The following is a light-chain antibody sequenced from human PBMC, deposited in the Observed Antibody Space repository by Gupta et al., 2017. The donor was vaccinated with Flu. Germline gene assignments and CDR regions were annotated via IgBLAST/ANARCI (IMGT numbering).Light chain of an antibody. CDR3: QSADNSGTYVV. J-gene: IGLJ3*02. CDR2: KDT. V-gene: IGLV3-25*03. Sequence: SELTQPPSVSVSPGQTARNTCPGDALSNPYTYWYQQKPGQAPVLVIFKDTERPSGIPERFSGSNSGTTVTLTISGVQAEDEAAYYCQSADNSGTYVVFGGGTRLTV. CDR1: ALSNPY.